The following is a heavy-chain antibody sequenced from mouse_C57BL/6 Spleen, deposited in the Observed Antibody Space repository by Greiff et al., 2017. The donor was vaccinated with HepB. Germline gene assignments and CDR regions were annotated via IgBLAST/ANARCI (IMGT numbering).Heavy chain of an antibody. CDR3: ARDEIYDGYYWFAY. D-gene: IGHD2-3*01. J-gene: IGHJ3*01. CDR1: GYSITSGYY. CDR2: ISYDGSN. V-gene: IGHV3-6*01. Sequence: EVQLQQSGPGLVKPSQSLSLTCSVTGYSITSGYYWNWIRQFPGNKLEWMGYISYDGSNNYNPSLKNRISITRDTSKNQFFLKLNSVTTEDTATYYCARDEIYDGYYWFAYWGQGTLVTVSA.